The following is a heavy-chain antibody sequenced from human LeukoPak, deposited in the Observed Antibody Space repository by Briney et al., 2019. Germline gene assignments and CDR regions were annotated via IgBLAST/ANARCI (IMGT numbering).Heavy chain of an antibody. D-gene: IGHD4-23*01. CDR1: GFTFISYW. CDR3: ASSTVVTRPVGAFDI. CDR2: IKQDGSEK. J-gene: IGHJ3*02. V-gene: IGHV3-7*05. Sequence: PGGSLRLSCAASGFTFISYWMTWVRQAPGKGLEWVASIKQDGSEKSYVDSVKGRFTISRDSGKNSLYLQMNSLRAEDTAVYYCASSTVVTRPVGAFDIWGQGTMVTVSS.